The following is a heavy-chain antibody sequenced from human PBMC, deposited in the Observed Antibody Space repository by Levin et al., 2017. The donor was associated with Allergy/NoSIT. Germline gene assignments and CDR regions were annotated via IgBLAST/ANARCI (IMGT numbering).Heavy chain of an antibody. J-gene: IGHJ4*02. V-gene: IGHV3-73*01. CDR2: IRSKANSYAT. Sequence: GGSLRLSCAASEFTFSGSAMHWVRQASGKGLEWVGRIRSKANSYATAYAASVKGRFTISRDDSKNTAYLQMNSLKTEDTAVYYCSPSGYDSPYYHFDYWGQGILVTVSS. CDR1: EFTFSGSA. CDR3: SPSGYDSPYYHFDY. D-gene: IGHD3-16*01.